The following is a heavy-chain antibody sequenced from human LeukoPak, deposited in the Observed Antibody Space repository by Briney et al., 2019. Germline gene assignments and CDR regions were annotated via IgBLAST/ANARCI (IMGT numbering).Heavy chain of an antibody. D-gene: IGHD4-23*01. J-gene: IGHJ5*02. Sequence: SETLSLTCSVSGGSVRSPIFYWNWIRQHPGKGLEWIGYIYYTGDTFYNPSLKSRVTMSLDTSDNQFSLKMSSVTAADTAMYYCGKVGGNSTTWGQRTLVTVSS. CDR1: GGSVRSPIFY. V-gene: IGHV4-31*03. CDR3: GKVGGNSTT. CDR2: IYYTGDT.